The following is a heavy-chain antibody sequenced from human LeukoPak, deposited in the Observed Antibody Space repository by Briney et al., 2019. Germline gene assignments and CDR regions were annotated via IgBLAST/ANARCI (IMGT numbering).Heavy chain of an antibody. D-gene: IGHD3-22*01. CDR1: GYTFTSYD. J-gene: IGHJ6*03. Sequence: ASVKVSCKASGYTFTSYDINWARQATGQGLEWMGWMNPNSGNTGYAQKFQGRVTITRNTSISTAYVELSSLRSEDTAVYYCARVWYSSGYYYPGGNYYYYYMDVWGKGTTVTVSS. CDR2: MNPNSGNT. V-gene: IGHV1-8*03. CDR3: ARVWYSSGYYYPGGNYYYYYMDV.